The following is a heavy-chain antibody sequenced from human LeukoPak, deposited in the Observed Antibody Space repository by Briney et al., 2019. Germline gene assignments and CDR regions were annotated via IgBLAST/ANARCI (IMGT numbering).Heavy chain of an antibody. CDR2: IYHSGST. CDR3: AREDGGTPFDY. V-gene: IGHV4-38-2*02. D-gene: IGHD3-16*01. Sequence: SETLSLTCAVSGYSISSGYYWGWIRQPPGKGLEWIGSIYHSGSTYYNPSLKSRVTISVDTSKNQFSLKLSSVTAADTAVYYRAREDGGTPFDYWGQGTLVTVSS. J-gene: IGHJ4*02. CDR1: GYSISSGYY.